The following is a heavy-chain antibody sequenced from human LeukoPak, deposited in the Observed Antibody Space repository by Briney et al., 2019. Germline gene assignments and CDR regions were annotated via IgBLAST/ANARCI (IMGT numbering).Heavy chain of an antibody. CDR2: INPSGGST. D-gene: IGHD2-15*01. J-gene: IGHJ4*02. CDR3: ARDGYCSGGSCQGGY. Sequence: GASVKVSCKASGYTFTSYYMHWVRQAPGQGLEWMGIINPSGGSTSYAQKFQGRVTMTRDTSTSTVYMELSSLRSEDTAVYCCARDGYCSGGSCQGGYWGQGTLVTVSS. CDR1: GYTFTSYY. V-gene: IGHV1-46*01.